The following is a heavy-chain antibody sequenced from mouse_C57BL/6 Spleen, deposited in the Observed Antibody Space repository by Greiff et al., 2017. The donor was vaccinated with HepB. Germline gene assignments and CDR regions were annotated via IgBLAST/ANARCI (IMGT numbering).Heavy chain of an antibody. CDR2: IDPSDSYT. CDR1: GYTFTSYW. J-gene: IGHJ1*03. D-gene: IGHD1-1*01. CDR3: ARAFTVVAHWYFDV. V-gene: IGHV1-50*01. Sequence: VQLQQPGAELVKPGASVKLSCKASGYTFTSYWMQWVKQRPGQGLEWIGEIDPSDSYTNYNQKFKGKATLTVDTSSSTAYMQLSSLTSEDSAVYYCARAFTVVAHWYFDVWGTGTTVTVSS.